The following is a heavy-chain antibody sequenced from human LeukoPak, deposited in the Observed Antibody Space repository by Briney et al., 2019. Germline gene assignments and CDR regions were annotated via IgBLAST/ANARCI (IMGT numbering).Heavy chain of an antibody. CDR2: ISSTSNTI. D-gene: IGHD2-2*01. J-gene: IGHJ4*02. CDR1: GFIFSNYS. V-gene: IGHV3-48*02. Sequence: GGSLRLSCAASGFIFSNYSMNWVRQAPGKGLEWVSWISSTSNTIYYADPVKGRFTIARDNAENSLDLQMNSLRDEDTAVYYCARPSRSTGPAYWGQGTLVTVSS. CDR3: ARPSRSTGPAY.